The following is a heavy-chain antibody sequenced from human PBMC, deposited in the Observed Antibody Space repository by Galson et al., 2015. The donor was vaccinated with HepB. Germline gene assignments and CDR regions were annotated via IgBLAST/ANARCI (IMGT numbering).Heavy chain of an antibody. CDR1: GFTFSSYA. CDR3: ARDPDSSVGVTQ. D-gene: IGHD3-22*01. J-gene: IGHJ4*02. V-gene: IGHV3-23*01. Sequence: SLRLSCAASGFTFSSYAMSWVRQAPGKGLEWVSAISGSGGSTYYADSVKGRFTISRDNSKNTLYLQMNSLRAEDTAVYYCARDPDSSVGVTQWGQGTLVTVSS. CDR2: ISGSGGST.